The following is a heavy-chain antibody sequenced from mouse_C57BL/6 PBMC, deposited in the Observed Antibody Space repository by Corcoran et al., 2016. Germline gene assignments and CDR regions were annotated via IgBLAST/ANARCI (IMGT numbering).Heavy chain of an antibody. Sequence: QIQLVQSGPELKKPGETVKISCKASGYTFTTYGMSWVKQAPGKGLKWMGWINTYSGVPTYADDVKGRFAFSLETSASTAYLQINNLKNEDTATYFWARLVGSGAPGFAYWGQGTLVTVFA. V-gene: IGHV9-3*01. CDR3: ARLVGSGAPGFAY. J-gene: IGHJ3*01. CDR1: GYTFTTYG. D-gene: IGHD1-1*01. CDR2: INTYSGVP.